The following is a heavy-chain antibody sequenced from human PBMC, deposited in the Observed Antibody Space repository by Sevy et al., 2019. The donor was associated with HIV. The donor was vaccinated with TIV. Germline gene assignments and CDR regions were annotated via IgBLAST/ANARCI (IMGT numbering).Heavy chain of an antibody. Sequence: GGSLRLSCAASGFTFSSYGMHWVRQAPGKGLEWVAVISYDGSNKYYADSVKGRFTISRDNSKNTLYLQMNSLRAEDTAVYYCAKPIGIAAAGTFEYWGQGTLVTVSS. J-gene: IGHJ4*02. D-gene: IGHD6-13*01. CDR3: AKPIGIAAAGTFEY. CDR1: GFTFSSYG. CDR2: ISYDGSNK. V-gene: IGHV3-30*18.